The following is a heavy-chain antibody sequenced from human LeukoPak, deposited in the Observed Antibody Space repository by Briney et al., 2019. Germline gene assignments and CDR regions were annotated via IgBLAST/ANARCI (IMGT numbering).Heavy chain of an antibody. CDR3: ARAYDGGDPPTLDAFDI. CDR1: GFTFSSYS. V-gene: IGHV3-48*01. J-gene: IGHJ3*02. CDR2: ISSSSTI. D-gene: IGHD4-17*01. Sequence: PGGSLRLSCAASGFTFSSYSMNWVRQAPGKGLEWVSYISSSSTIYYADSVKGRFTISRDNAKNSLYLQMNSLRAEDTAVYYCARAYDGGDPPTLDAFDIWGQGTMVTVSS.